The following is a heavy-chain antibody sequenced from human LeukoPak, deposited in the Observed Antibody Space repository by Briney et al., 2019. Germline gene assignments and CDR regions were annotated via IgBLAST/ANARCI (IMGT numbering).Heavy chain of an antibody. CDR3: ARDGPRELGHYYYYYGMDV. CDR1: GFTVSSNY. V-gene: IGHV3-66*01. D-gene: IGHD7-27*01. CDR2: IYSGGST. J-gene: IGHJ6*02. Sequence: PGGSLRLSCAASGFTVSSNYMSWVRQAPGKGLEWVSVIYSGGSTYYADSVKGRFTISRDNSKNTLYLQMNSLRAEDTAVYYCARDGPRELGHYYYYYGMDVWGQGTTVTVSS.